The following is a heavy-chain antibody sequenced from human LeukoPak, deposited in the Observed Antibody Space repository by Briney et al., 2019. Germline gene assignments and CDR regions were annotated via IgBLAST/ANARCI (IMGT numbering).Heavy chain of an antibody. CDR2: ISSSGSTI. D-gene: IGHD4-23*01. J-gene: IGHJ4*02. CDR3: ARGETDPVGTYY. Sequence: GGSLRLSCAASGFTFTNAWMNWVRQAPGKGLEWVSYISSSGSTIYYADSVKGRFTISRDNAKNSLYLQMNSLRAEDTAVYYCARGETDPVGTYYWGQGTLVTVSS. V-gene: IGHV3-11*01. CDR1: GFTFTNAW.